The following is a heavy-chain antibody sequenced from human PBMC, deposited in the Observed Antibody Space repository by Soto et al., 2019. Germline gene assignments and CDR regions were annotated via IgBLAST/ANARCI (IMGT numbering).Heavy chain of an antibody. J-gene: IGHJ6*02. CDR1: GYTFTSYY. CDR2: INPSGGST. V-gene: IGHV1-46*01. CDR3: ARDYFVVVPAAIWEFYYYGMDV. Sequence: GASVKVSCKASGYTFTSYYMHWVRQAPGQGLEWMGIINPSGGSTSYAQKFQGRVTMTRDTSTSTVYMELNSLRAEDTAVYYCARDYFVVVPAAIWEFYYYGMDVWGQGTTVTVSS. D-gene: IGHD2-2*01.